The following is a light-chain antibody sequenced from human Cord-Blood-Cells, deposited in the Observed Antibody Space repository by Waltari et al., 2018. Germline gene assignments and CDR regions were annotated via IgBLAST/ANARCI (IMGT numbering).Light chain of an antibody. CDR1: ALPKQY. CDR2: KVI. CDR3: QSADSSGTYKV. Sequence: SSELTQPPSVSVSPGQTASITCSGDALPKQYAYWYQQKPGQAPELVIFKVIERPSGSPARFSCSSTWATVTLPIGGVQEEDEADDYCQSADSSGTYKVFGGGTKLTVL. V-gene: IGLV3-25*02. J-gene: IGLJ3*02.